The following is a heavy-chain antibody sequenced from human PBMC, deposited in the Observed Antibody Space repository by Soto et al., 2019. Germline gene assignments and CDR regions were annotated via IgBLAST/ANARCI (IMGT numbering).Heavy chain of an antibody. D-gene: IGHD5-12*01. J-gene: IGHJ4*02. CDR1: GFTFSSYA. CDR3: ASAHRDGYNRFDY. Sequence: QVQLVESGGGVVQPGRSLRLSCAASGFTFSSYAMHWVRQAPGTGLERVAVISYDGRNKYYADSVQGRFTSSRDNSKNTRYLHMNSLRAEDTAVYYCASAHRDGYNRFDYWGQGTLFTVSA. V-gene: IGHV3-30*14. CDR2: ISYDGRNK.